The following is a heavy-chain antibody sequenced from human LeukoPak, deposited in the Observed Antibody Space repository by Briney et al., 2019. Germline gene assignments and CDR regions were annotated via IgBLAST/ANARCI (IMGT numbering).Heavy chain of an antibody. Sequence: PGGSLRLSCAASGFTFSSYAMSWVRQAPGKGLEWVSAISGSGGSTHYSDSVKGRFTISRDNSKNTLYLQMNSLRAEDTAVYYCAKPYSTYYYYYYMDVWGKGTTVTVSS. J-gene: IGHJ6*03. CDR3: AKPYSTYYYYYYMDV. V-gene: IGHV3-23*01. CDR2: ISGSGGST. CDR1: GFTFSSYA. D-gene: IGHD6-13*01.